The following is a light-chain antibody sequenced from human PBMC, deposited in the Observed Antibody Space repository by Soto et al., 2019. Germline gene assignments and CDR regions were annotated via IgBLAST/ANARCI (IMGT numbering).Light chain of an antibody. V-gene: IGKV3-20*01. Sequence: IVLTQSPVTLSVSPGERATLSCRASQGVSSDLAWYHQKPGQAPRLPIYGASTRATGIPARFSGSESGTDFTLTISRLEPEDFAVYYCQQYGRSITFGQGTRLEIK. CDR1: QGVSSD. J-gene: IGKJ5*01. CDR2: GAS. CDR3: QQYGRSIT.